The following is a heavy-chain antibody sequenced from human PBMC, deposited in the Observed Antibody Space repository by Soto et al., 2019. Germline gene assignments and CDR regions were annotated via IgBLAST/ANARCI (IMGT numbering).Heavy chain of an antibody. CDR2: IWYDGSIK. J-gene: IGHJ4*02. CDR1: GFTFSSYG. D-gene: IGHD2-21*02. CDR3: AQAEVTVVTPYYFDY. Sequence: PGGSLRLSCAASGFTFSSYGMHWVRQAPGKGLEWVAVIWYDGSIKSYADSVKGRLTISRDNSRNRLYLQINSLRAEDTAVYFCAQAEVTVVTPYYFDYWGQGTLVTVSS. V-gene: IGHV3-33*06.